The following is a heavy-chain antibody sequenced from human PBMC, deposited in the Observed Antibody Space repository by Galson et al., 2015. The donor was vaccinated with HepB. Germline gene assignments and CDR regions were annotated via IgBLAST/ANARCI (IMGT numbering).Heavy chain of an antibody. Sequence: LSLTCTVSGGSINSYYWSWIRQPPGKGLEWIGYIYYSGTTDYNPFLKSRVTISVDTSKNQFSLRLSSVTAADTAVYYCARIVGASLYYYYCYMDVWGKGTTVTVSS. CDR3: ARIVGASLYYYYCYMDV. D-gene: IGHD1-26*01. V-gene: IGHV4-59*01. CDR1: GGSINSYY. J-gene: IGHJ6*03. CDR2: IYYSGTT.